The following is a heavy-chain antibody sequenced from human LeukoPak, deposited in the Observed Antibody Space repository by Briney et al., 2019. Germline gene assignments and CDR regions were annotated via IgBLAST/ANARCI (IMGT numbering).Heavy chain of an antibody. J-gene: IGHJ4*02. V-gene: IGHV1-8*01. CDR3: ARGRTVVRGVNELGY. CDR1: GYTFTSYD. CDR2: MNPNSGNT. Sequence: ASVKVSCKASGYTFTSYDISWVRQATGQGLEWMGWMNPNSGNTGYAQKFQGRVTMTRNTSISTAYMELSSLRSEDTAVYYCARGRTVVRGVNELGYWGQGTLVTVSS. D-gene: IGHD3-10*01.